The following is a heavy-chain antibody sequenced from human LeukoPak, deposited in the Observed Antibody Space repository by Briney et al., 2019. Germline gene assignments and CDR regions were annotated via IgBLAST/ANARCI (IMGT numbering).Heavy chain of an antibody. D-gene: IGHD3-22*01. CDR2: ISPSADRT. CDR1: GFTLGSYA. CDR3: AIMHGYYDGSGYWVQ. Sequence: GGALTLAGRASGFTLGSYAMGGVPQTTKKGLEGVSFISPSADRTSNADSVEGRFTISRDNPRNTLYLQMNSLRDEDTAVYYCAIMHGYYDGSGYWVQWGQGTLVTVSS. J-gene: IGHJ4*02. V-gene: IGHV3-23*01.